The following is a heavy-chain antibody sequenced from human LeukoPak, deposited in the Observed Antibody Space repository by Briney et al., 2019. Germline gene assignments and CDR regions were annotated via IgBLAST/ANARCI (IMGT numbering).Heavy chain of an antibody. CDR3: AITGDSSGYSFDY. V-gene: IGHV3-30*03. J-gene: IGHJ4*02. CDR1: GFTFSSYG. Sequence: GGSLRLSCAASGFTFSSYGMHWVRQAPGKGLEWVAVISYDGSNKYYADSVKGRFTISRDNSKNTLYLQMNSLRAEDTAVYYCAITGDSSGYSFDYWGQRTLVTVSS. D-gene: IGHD3-22*01. CDR2: ISYDGSNK.